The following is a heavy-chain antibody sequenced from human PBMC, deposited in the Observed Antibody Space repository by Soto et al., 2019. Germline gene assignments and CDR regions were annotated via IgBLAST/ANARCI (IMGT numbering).Heavy chain of an antibody. CDR1: GFTFSSYS. Sequence: GGSLRLSCAASGFTFSSYSMNWVRQAPGKGLEWVSSISSSSSYIYYADSVKGRFTISRDNAKNSLYLQMNSLRSDDTAVYYCARVLGVYDFWSGPSEPDAFDIWGQGTMVTVSS. CDR3: ARVLGVYDFWSGPSEPDAFDI. J-gene: IGHJ3*02. D-gene: IGHD3-3*01. CDR2: ISSSSSYI. V-gene: IGHV3-21*04.